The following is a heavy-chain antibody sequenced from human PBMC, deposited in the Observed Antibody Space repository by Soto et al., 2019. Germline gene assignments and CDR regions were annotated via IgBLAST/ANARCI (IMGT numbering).Heavy chain of an antibody. V-gene: IGHV4-39*01. CDR2: ISYSGTT. J-gene: IGHJ6*02. Sequence: SETRSLTCTVSGGSISSGSYCWSWIRQPPGTALQWIRTISYSGTTFYNPSLNSRGTRSVDKPKTQFSLKLSSVTAGDTAVYSCARRYSYGSGKYAVDLWRQGTTVTASS. CDR1: GGSISSGSYC. D-gene: IGHD3-10*01. CDR3: ARRYSYGSGKYAVDL.